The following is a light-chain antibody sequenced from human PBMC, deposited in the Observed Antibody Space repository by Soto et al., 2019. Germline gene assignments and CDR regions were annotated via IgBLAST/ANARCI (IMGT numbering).Light chain of an antibody. J-gene: IGKJ3*01. CDR3: QQSYITPRT. CDR1: QSIRSY. Sequence: DIQMTQSPSSLSATVGDRVTITCRASQSIRSYLNWYQQKPGKAPNLLIYAASTLQSGVPSRFSGSGSGAHFTLTISSLQPEDFATYYCQQSYITPRTFGPGTKVDIK. V-gene: IGKV1-39*01. CDR2: AAS.